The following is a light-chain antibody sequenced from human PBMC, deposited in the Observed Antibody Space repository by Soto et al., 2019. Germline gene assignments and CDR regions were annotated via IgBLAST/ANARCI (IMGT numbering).Light chain of an antibody. J-gene: IGLJ1*01. CDR1: TSDVGRYNY. CDR3: NSYTSSSTYV. V-gene: IGLV2-14*01. Sequence: QSVLTQPASVSGSPGQSITISCTGTTSDVGRYNYVSWYQQHPGKAAKLIIYDVSNRPSGVSNRFSGSKSGNTASLTISGLQAEDEADYYCNSYTSSSTYVFGTGTKLPVL. CDR2: DVS.